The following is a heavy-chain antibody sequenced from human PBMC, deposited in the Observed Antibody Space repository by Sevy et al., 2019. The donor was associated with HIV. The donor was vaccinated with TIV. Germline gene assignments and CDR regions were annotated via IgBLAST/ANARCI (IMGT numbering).Heavy chain of an antibody. V-gene: IGHV3-33*01. D-gene: IGHD2-8*01. CDR1: GFSLTTSD. CDR2: VRNDGSNK. CDR3: ARGRKTTEEWLEELDYYYGLDV. J-gene: IGHJ6*02. Sequence: GRSLRLSCAASGFSLTTSDMHWVRQAPGKGLEWVAYVRNDGSNKYYADSVRDRFTISRDSPKNTLYLQMNSLRDEDTAIYYCARGRKTTEEWLEELDYYYGLDVWGQGTTVTVSS.